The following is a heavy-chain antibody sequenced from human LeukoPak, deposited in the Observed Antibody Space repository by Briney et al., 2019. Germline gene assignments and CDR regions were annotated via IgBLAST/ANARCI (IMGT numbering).Heavy chain of an antibody. CDR2: IYYSGST. CDR3: ARPMKPYYYYGMDV. J-gene: IGHJ6*02. CDR1: GGSISSSSYY. V-gene: IGHV4-39*07. Sequence: SETLSLTCTVSGGSISSSSYYWGWIRQPPGKGLEWIGSIYYSGSTYYNPSLKSRVTISVDTSKNQFSLKLSSVTAADTAVYYCARPMKPYYYYGMDVWGQGTTVTVSS.